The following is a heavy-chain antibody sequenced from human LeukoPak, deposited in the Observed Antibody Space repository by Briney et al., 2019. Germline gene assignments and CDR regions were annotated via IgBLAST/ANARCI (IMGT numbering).Heavy chain of an antibody. CDR1: GFTFSTYW. Sequence: GGSLRLSCAASGFTFSTYWMSWVRQAPGKGLEWVANINQDGREKNYVDSVKGRFTISRDNSKNTLYLQMNSLRAEDTAVYYCARDEVQYCSSTSCYGGFDYWGQGTLVTVSS. V-gene: IGHV3-7*03. J-gene: IGHJ4*02. CDR3: ARDEVQYCSSTSCYGGFDY. CDR2: INQDGREK. D-gene: IGHD2-2*01.